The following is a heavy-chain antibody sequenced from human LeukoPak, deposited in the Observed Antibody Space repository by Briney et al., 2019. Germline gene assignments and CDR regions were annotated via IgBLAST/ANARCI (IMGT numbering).Heavy chain of an antibody. CDR3: ARDGVYSYGPEDYYYYGMDV. Sequence: TSETLSLTCTVSGGSISSYYWSWIRQPPGKGLEWIGYIYYSGSTNYNPSLKSRVTISVDTSKNQFSLKLSSVTAADTAVYYCARDGVYSYGPEDYYYYGMDVWGQGTTVTVSS. D-gene: IGHD5-18*01. CDR2: IYYSGST. V-gene: IGHV4-59*01. CDR1: GGSISSYY. J-gene: IGHJ6*02.